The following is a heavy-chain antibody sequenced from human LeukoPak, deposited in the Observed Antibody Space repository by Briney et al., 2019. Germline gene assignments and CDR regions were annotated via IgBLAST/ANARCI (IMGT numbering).Heavy chain of an antibody. D-gene: IGHD2-2*01. CDR3: ARDEVKYGFSFY. CDR1: GFTFSRYW. J-gene: IGHJ4*02. Sequence: GGSLRLSCAASGFTFSRYWMSWVRQAPGKGLEWVANIKHDGSEKYYVDSVKGRFTNSRDDGKNVVYLQMNSLRAEDTAVYYCARDEVKYGFSFYWGQGNLVTVSS. V-gene: IGHV3-7*05. CDR2: IKHDGSEK.